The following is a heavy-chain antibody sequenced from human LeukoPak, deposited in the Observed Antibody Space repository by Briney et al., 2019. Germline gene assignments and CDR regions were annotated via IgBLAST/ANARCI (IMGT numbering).Heavy chain of an antibody. Sequence: SETLSLTCSVSGDSISSSSYYWGWIRQPPGKGLEWIGSIYYSGSTYYNPSLKSRVTISVDTSKNQFSLKLSSVTAADTAVYYCARRTVTGSGNFDYWGQGTLVTVSS. J-gene: IGHJ4*02. CDR2: IYYSGST. V-gene: IGHV4-39*01. D-gene: IGHD3-10*01. CDR3: ARRTVTGSGNFDY. CDR1: GDSISSSSYY.